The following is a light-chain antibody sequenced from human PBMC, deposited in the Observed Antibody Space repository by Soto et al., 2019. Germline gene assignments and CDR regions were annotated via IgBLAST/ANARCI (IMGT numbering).Light chain of an antibody. V-gene: IGKV3-20*01. CDR2: GAS. CDR3: QQHGSSPFT. Sequence: EVVLTQSPGTLSLSPGERATLSCRASQSVTSSYLAWYQQKPGQAPRLLIYGASTRATGIPDRLRASGSVTDFTLTISRMEPEDFAVYYCQQHGSSPFTFGPGTKVYI. J-gene: IGKJ3*01. CDR1: QSVTSSY.